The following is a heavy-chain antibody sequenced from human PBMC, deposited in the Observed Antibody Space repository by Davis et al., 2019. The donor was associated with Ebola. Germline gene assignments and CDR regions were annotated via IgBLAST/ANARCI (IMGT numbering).Heavy chain of an antibody. D-gene: IGHD2-15*01. CDR2: IYPGDSDT. V-gene: IGHV5-51*01. J-gene: IGHJ4*02. Sequence: GESLKISCKGSGYSFTSYWIGWVRQMPGKGLEWMGIIYPGDSDTSYSPSFQGQVAISADKSISTAYLQWSSLKASDTAMYYCARHEDCSGGSCYSDGRIGVWGQGTLVTVSS. CDR1: GYSFTSYW. CDR3: ARHEDCSGGSCYSDGRIGV.